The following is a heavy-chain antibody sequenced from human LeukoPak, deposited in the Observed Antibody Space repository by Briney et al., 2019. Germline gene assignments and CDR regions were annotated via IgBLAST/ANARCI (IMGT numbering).Heavy chain of an antibody. D-gene: IGHD3-22*01. V-gene: IGHV3-23*01. CDR1: GFTFSSXX. CDR3: AKDSGAYSGYPYA. CDR2: ISGSGGST. Sequence: ASGFTFSSXXXXWXRXAPXKXXXXXSAISGSGGSTYYADSVKGRFTISRDNSKNTLYLQMNSLRAEDTAVYYCAKDSGAYSGYPYAWGQETLVTVSS. J-gene: IGHJ4*02.